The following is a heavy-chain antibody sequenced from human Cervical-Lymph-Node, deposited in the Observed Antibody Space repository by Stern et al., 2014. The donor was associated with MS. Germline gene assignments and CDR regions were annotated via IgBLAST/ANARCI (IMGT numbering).Heavy chain of an antibody. CDR3: ARAYTYYSNSAGY. D-gene: IGHD3-10*01. Sequence: QVQLVESGAEVKKPGSSVKVSCKASGGTFSSYEITWVRQAPGQGLEWMGGIIPTFDTPTYAQKFQERVTISADESTNTAYLELNGLKSDDTAIYFCARAYTYYSNSAGYWGQGTLVTVSS. CDR1: GGTFSSYE. CDR2: IIPTFDTP. V-gene: IGHV1-69*01. J-gene: IGHJ4*02.